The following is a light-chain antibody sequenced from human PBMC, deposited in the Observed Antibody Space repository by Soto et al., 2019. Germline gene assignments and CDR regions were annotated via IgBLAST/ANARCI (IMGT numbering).Light chain of an antibody. J-gene: IGKJ2*01. CDR1: QSVSSY. CDR3: QQRSNWPRT. Sequence: EIVLTQSPATLSLSPGERATLSCRASQSVSSYLAWYQQKPGQAPRLLIYDASNRATGIPARFSGSGSGTDLTPTISRLEPEDFSGYFCQQRSNWPRTFGQGTKLEIK. V-gene: IGKV3-11*01. CDR2: DAS.